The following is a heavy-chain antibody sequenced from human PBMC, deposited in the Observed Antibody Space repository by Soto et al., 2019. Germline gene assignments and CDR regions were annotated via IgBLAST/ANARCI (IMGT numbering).Heavy chain of an antibody. Sequence: QVQLQESGPGLVKPSDTLSLTCAVSGYSISNSNWWGWIRQPPGKGLEWIGYIYYSGSTYYNPSLKSRVTMSVDASKNQFSLKLSSVTAVDTAVYYCARSEITGTTVGVYGMDVWGQGTTVTVSS. V-gene: IGHV4-28*01. D-gene: IGHD1-20*01. J-gene: IGHJ6*02. CDR2: IYYSGST. CDR1: GYSISNSNW. CDR3: ARSEITGTTVGVYGMDV.